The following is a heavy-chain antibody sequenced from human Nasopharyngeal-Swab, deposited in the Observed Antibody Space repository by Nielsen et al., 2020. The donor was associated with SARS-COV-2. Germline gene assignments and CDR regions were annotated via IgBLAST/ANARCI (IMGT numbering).Heavy chain of an antibody. V-gene: IGHV3-30*03. CDR2: ISYDGSNK. D-gene: IGHD2-21*01. J-gene: IGHJ5*02. CDR3: ARDVAGADSA. Sequence: GGSLRLSCAASGFTFSSYGMHWVRQAPGKGLEWVAVISYDGSNKYYADSVKGRFTISGDNSKNTLYLQMNSLRAEDTAVYYCARDVAGADSAWGQGTLVTVSS. CDR1: GFTFSSYG.